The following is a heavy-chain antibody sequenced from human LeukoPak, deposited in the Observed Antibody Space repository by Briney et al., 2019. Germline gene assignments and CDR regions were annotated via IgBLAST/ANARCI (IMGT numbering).Heavy chain of an antibody. J-gene: IGHJ4*02. CDR3: ARGLGSYDSSELTWPMISF. Sequence: ASVKVSCMASGYSFTRYEINWVRQATGHGLEWMGWMNPDSGDTAYAQKFQGRITMTRSTSITTAYMELSSLRSEDTAVYYCARGLGSYDSSELTWPMISFWGQGTQVTVSS. CDR1: GYSFTRYE. V-gene: IGHV1-8*01. CDR2: MNPDSGDT. D-gene: IGHD3-22*01.